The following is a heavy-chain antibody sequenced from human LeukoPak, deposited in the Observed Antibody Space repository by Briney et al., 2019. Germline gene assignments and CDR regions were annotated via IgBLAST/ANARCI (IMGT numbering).Heavy chain of an antibody. J-gene: IGHJ4*02. D-gene: IGHD5-18*01. V-gene: IGHV1-2*06. CDR2: IDPNSGGT. Sequence: ASVKVSCKASGYTFTGYYMHWVRQAPGRGLEWMGRIDPNSGGTNYAQKFQGRVTMTRDTSISTAYMELSRLRSDDTAVYYCARVDTAMVKPFDYWGQGTLVTVSS. CDR1: GYTFTGYY. CDR3: ARVDTAMVKPFDY.